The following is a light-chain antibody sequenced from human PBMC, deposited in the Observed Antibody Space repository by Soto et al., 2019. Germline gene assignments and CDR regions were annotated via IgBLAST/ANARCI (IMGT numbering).Light chain of an antibody. CDR2: DVS. V-gene: IGLV2-11*01. CDR1: SGDVGVYNY. Sequence: QSVLAQPRSVSGSPGQSVTIPCTGTSGDVGVYNYVSWCQQYPGKAPKIMIYDVSKRPSGVPDRFSGSKSDNTASLTISGLQAEDEADYYCCSYAGSYTFVFGIGTKVTVL. CDR3: CSYAGSYTFV. J-gene: IGLJ1*01.